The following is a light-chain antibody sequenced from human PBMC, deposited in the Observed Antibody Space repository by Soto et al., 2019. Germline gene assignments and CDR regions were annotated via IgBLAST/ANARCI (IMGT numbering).Light chain of an antibody. Sequence: QTVVTQEPSLTVSPGGTVTLTCASSTGAVTSGYYPNWFQQKPGQAPRALIYNTNNKHSWTPARFSGSLLGGKAALTLSGVQPEDEAEYYCLLYYGGAQVFGGGTKL. CDR1: TGAVTSGYY. CDR3: LLYYGGAQV. V-gene: IGLV7-43*01. J-gene: IGLJ2*01. CDR2: NTN.